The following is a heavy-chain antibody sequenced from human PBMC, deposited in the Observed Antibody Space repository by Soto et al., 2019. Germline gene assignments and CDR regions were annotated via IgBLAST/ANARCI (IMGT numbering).Heavy chain of an antibody. CDR2: IIPIFGTA. D-gene: IGHD2-21*02. J-gene: IGHJ4*02. Sequence: SVKVSCKASGGTFSSYAISWVRQAPGQGLEWMGGIIPIFGTANYAQKFQGRVTMTTDTSTSTAYMELRSLRSDDTAVYYCARAGFHCGGDCYTFDYWGQGTLVTVSS. CDR1: GGTFSSYA. V-gene: IGHV1-69*05. CDR3: ARAGFHCGGDCYTFDY.